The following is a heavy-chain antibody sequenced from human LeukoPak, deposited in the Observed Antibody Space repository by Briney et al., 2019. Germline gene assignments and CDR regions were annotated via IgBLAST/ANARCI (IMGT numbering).Heavy chain of an antibody. V-gene: IGHV4-38-2*02. CDR3: ARVGLLQTPDP. D-gene: IGHD2-15*01. CDR2: IYHSGST. CDR1: GYSISSGYY. J-gene: IGHJ5*02. Sequence: SETLSLTGTVSGYSISSGYYWGWIRPPPGKGLEWIGSIYHSGSTYYNPSLKSRVTMSVGTSKNQFSLKLSSVTAADTAVYYCARVGLLQTPDPWGQGTLVTVSS.